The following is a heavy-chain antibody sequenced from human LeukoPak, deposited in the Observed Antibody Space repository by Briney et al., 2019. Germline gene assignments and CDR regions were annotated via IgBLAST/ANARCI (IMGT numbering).Heavy chain of an antibody. V-gene: IGHV3-30-3*01. Sequence: PGGSLRRSCAASGFTFSSYAMHWVRQAPGKGLEWVAVISYDGSNKYYADSVKGRFTISRDNSKNTLYLQMNSLRAEDTAVYYCARGAYDFWSGYFDYWGQGTLVTVSS. CDR1: GFTFSSYA. D-gene: IGHD3-3*01. CDR3: ARGAYDFWSGYFDY. CDR2: ISYDGSNK. J-gene: IGHJ4*02.